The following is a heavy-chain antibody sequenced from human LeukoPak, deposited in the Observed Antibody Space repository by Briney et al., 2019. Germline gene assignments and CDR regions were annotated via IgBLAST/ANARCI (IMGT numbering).Heavy chain of an antibody. D-gene: IGHD2-8*01. CDR1: GGSISSSSYY. J-gene: IGHJ4*02. Sequence: PSETLSLTCTVSGGSISSSSYYWGWIRQPPGKGLEWIGSIYYSGSTYYNPSLKSRVTISVDTSKNQFSLKLSSVTAADTAVYYCAREGIVLMVYAIPRYFDYWGQGTLVTVSS. CDR2: IYYSGST. V-gene: IGHV4-39*07. CDR3: AREGIVLMVYAIPRYFDY.